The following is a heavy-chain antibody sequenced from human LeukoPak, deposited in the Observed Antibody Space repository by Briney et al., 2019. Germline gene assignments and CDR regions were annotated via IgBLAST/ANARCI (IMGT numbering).Heavy chain of an antibody. J-gene: IGHJ4*02. CDR3: AHRFLFVAASGFYY. V-gene: IGHV2-5*02. CDR1: GFSLSTSGVG. D-gene: IGHD6-13*01. Sequence: SGPTLVKPTQTLTLTCTFSGFSLSTSGVGVGWIRQPPGKALEWLALIYWDDDKRYIPSLKNRLTITKDTSKNQVVLTMTNMDSVDTATYFCAHRFLFVAASGFYYWGQGTLVTVSS. CDR2: IYWDDDK.